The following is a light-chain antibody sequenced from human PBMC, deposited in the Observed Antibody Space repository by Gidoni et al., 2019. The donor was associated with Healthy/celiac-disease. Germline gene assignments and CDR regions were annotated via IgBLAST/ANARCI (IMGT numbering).Light chain of an antibody. CDR1: QSVSSY. V-gene: IGKV3-11*01. CDR2: DAS. CDR3: QQRSNWPIT. Sequence: PATLSLSPGERATLSCRASQSVSSYLAWYQQKPGQAPRLLIYDASNRATGIPARFSGSGSGTDFTLTISSLEPEDFAVYYCQQRSNWPITFGQGTRLEIK. J-gene: IGKJ5*01.